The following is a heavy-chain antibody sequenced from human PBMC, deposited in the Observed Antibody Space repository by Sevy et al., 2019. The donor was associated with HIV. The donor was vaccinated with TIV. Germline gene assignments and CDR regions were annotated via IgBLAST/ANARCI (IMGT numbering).Heavy chain of an antibody. CDR2: IYTSGST. CDR1: GGSISSYY. Sequence: SQTLSLTCTVSGGSISSYYWSWIRQPAGKGLEWIGRIYTSGSTNYNPSLKSRVTMSVDTSKNQFSLKLSSVTAADTAVYYCAGYYYDSSGYYYFDYWGQGTLVTVSS. CDR3: AGYYYDSSGYYYFDY. V-gene: IGHV4-4*07. J-gene: IGHJ4*02. D-gene: IGHD3-22*01.